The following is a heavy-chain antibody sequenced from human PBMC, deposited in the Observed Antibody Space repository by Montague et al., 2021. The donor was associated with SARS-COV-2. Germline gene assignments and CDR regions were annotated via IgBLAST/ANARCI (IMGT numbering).Heavy chain of an antibody. V-gene: IGHV4-4*07. CDR2: ICTSGST. J-gene: IGHJ4*02. Sequence: SETRSLTCTVSGGSISSYYWSWIRQPAGKGLEWIGHICTSGSTNYNPSLKSRVTMSVDTSKNQFSLKLSSVTAADTAVYYCARVWYSSSWYYFDYWGQGTLVTVSS. CDR1: GGSISSYY. CDR3: ARVWYSSSWYYFDY. D-gene: IGHD6-13*01.